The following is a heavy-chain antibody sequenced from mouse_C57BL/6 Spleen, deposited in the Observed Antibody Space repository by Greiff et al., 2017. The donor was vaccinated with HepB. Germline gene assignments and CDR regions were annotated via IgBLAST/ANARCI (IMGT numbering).Heavy chain of an antibody. D-gene: IGHD1-1*01. J-gene: IGHJ2*01. Sequence: VKLQQPGAELVKPGASVKLSCKASGYTFTSYWMHWVKQRPGQGLEWIGMIHPNSGSTNYNEKFKSKATLTVDKSSSTAYMQLSSLTSEDSAVYYCARGATVVAPLDYWGQGTTLTVSS. CDR1: GYTFTSYW. V-gene: IGHV1-64*01. CDR3: ARGATVVAPLDY. CDR2: IHPNSGST.